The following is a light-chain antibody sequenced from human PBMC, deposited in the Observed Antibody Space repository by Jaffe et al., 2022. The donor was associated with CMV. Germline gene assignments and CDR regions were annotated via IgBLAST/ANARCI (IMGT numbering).Light chain of an antibody. CDR2: ENN. J-gene: IGLJ2*01. CDR1: SSNIGNNY. V-gene: IGLV1-51*02. CDR3: GTWDTSLGFVV. Sequence: QSVLTQPPSLSAAPGQKVTISCSGSSSNIGNNYVSWYQQLPGTAPKLLIYENNKRPSGIPDRFSGSKSGTSATLGITGVQTGDEADYHCGTWDTSLGFVVFGEGTKLTVL.